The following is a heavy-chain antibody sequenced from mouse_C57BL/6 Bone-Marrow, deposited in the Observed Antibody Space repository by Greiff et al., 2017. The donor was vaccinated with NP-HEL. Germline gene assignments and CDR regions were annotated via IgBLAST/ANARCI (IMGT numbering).Heavy chain of an antibody. Sequence: VQLKESGPSLVRPSQTLSITCTVTGFSINSDCYWIWIRQFPGNKLEYIGYTLYSGITYYNPSLESRTYITRDTSTNQFSLKLSSVTTDDTATYYCAKDYGSSHYWGQGTTLTVSS. CDR3: AKDYGSSHY. D-gene: IGHD1-1*01. CDR2: TLYSGIT. V-gene: IGHV3-3*01. J-gene: IGHJ2*01. CDR1: GFSINSDCY.